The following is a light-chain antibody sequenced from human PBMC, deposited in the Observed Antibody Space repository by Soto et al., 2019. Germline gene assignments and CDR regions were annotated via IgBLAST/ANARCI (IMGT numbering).Light chain of an antibody. J-gene: IGKJ5*01. CDR3: MQGTHWPIT. CDR2: KVS. CDR1: QSLVNTNGVVF. V-gene: IGKV2-30*01. Sequence: DVVMTQSPLSLPVSLGQPASISCRSSQSLVNTNGVVFLNWFHQRPGQSPRRLIYKVSNRDSGVPARFSGSGSGTDFTLKISSVEAEDVGVYYCMQGTHWPITFGQGTRLEIK.